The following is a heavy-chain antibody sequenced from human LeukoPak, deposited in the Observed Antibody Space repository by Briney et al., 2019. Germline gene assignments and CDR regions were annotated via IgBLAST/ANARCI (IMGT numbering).Heavy chain of an antibody. J-gene: IGHJ4*02. Sequence: SVNVSCKASGGTFSSYAISWLRQAPGQGLEWMGGIIPIFGTANYAQKFQGRVTITADESTSTAYMELSSLRSEDTAVYYCARVGGYGVFDYWGQGTLVTVSS. V-gene: IGHV1-69*13. D-gene: IGHD5-12*01. CDR2: IIPIFGTA. CDR3: ARVGGYGVFDY. CDR1: GGTFSSYA.